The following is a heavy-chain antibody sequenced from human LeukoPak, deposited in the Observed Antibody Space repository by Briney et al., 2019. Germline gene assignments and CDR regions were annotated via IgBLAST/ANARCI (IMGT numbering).Heavy chain of an antibody. CDR1: GGSISSGSYY. Sequence: PSETLSLTCTVSGGSISSGSYYWSWIRQPAGKGLEWIGRIYTSGSTNYNPSLKSRVTISVDTSKNQFSLKLSSVTAADTAVYYCARYYYGSGSYFRNYFDYWGQGTLVTVSS. D-gene: IGHD3-10*01. V-gene: IGHV4-61*02. J-gene: IGHJ4*02. CDR2: IYTSGST. CDR3: ARYYYGSGSYFRNYFDY.